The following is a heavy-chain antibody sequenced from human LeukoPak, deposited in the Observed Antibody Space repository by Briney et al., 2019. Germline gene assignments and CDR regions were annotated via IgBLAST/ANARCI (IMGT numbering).Heavy chain of an antibody. Sequence: GRSLRLSCAASGFTFSSYGMHWVRQAPGKGLEWGAVIWSDGSNKYYADSVKGRFTISRDNSKNTLYLQMNSLRAEDTAVYYCALGEYQLLPDYWGQGTLVTVSS. V-gene: IGHV3-33*01. CDR1: GFTFSSYG. CDR2: IWSDGSNK. J-gene: IGHJ4*02. D-gene: IGHD2-2*01. CDR3: ALGEYQLLPDY.